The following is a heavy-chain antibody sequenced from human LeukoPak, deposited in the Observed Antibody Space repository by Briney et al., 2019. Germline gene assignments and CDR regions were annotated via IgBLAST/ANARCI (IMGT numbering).Heavy chain of an antibody. CDR3: ARQALYGTGIGWFDP. CDR1: GYSFTSYW. D-gene: IGHD3-10*01. V-gene: IGHV5-51*01. Sequence: GESLKISCKGSGYSFTSYWIGWVRQMPGKGLEWMGIIYPGDSDTRYSPSFQGQVTISADKSISTVYLQWSSLKASDTAMYYCARQALYGTGIGWFDPWGQGTLVTVSS. J-gene: IGHJ5*02. CDR2: IYPGDSDT.